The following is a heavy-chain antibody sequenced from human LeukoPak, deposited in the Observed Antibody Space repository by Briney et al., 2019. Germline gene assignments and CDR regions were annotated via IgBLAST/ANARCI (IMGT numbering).Heavy chain of an antibody. J-gene: IGHJ6*03. Sequence: ASVKVSCKASVGTFSSYAISRVPQAPGQGDEWMGEIIPIFGTANYAQTFQGRVTLTTDDSTSTANMKLSSLRSKDTAVYYCTRGGGFDFWADYYYYMDVWGKGTTVTVSS. D-gene: IGHD3/OR15-3a*01. CDR1: VGTFSSYA. CDR3: TRGGGFDFWADYYYYMDV. V-gene: IGHV1-69*05. CDR2: IIPIFGTA.